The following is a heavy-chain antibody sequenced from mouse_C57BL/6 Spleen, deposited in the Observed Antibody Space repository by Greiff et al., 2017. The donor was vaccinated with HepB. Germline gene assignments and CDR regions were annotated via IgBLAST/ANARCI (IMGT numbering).Heavy chain of an antibody. V-gene: IGHV1-54*01. CDR1: GYAFTNYL. CDR2: INPGSGGT. D-gene: IGHD1-1*01. CDR3: AREEDYYGFAY. J-gene: IGHJ3*01. Sequence: QVQLQQSGAELVRPGTSVKVSCKASGYAFTNYLIEWVKQRPGQGLEWIGVINPGSGGTNYNEKFKGKATLTADKSTSTAYMQLSSLTSEDSAVYFCAREEDYYGFAYWGQGTLVTVSA.